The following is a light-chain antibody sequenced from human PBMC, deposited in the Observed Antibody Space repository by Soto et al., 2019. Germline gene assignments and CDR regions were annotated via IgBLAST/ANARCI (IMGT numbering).Light chain of an antibody. CDR1: QSFSSSY. Sequence: EIVLTQSPGTLSLSPGERATLSCRASQSFSSSYLAWYQQKPGQAPRLLIYGASSRAAGVPDRFSGSGSGTDFTLSISRLEPEDFAVYYCQNYGASPTFGQGTKVDIK. V-gene: IGKV3-20*01. CDR2: GAS. CDR3: QNYGASPT. J-gene: IGKJ1*01.